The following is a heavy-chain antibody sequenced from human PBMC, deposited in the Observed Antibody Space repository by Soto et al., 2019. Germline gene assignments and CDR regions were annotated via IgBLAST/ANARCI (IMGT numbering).Heavy chain of an antibody. D-gene: IGHD1-26*01. CDR3: ATNYGGNYYYGMDV. V-gene: IGHV4-34*01. J-gene: IGHJ6*02. CDR1: GGSFSDYY. CDR2: INHSGST. Sequence: SETLSLTRAVYGGSFSDYYWSWLRQPPGKGLEWIGGINHSGSTNYNPSLKSRVTISVDTSENQFSLRLSSVTAADTAVYYCATNYGGNYYYGMDVWGQGTTVTVSS.